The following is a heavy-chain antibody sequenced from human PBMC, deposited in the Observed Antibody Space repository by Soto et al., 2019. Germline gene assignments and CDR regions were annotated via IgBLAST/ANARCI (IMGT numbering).Heavy chain of an antibody. D-gene: IGHD4-17*01. CDR3: ARAPGDYGRWFDP. V-gene: IGHV4-30-4*01. J-gene: IGHJ5*02. CDR2: IYYSGST. Sequence: TLSLTCDVSGGSISSGDYYWSWIRQPPEKGLEWIGYIYYSGSTYYNPSLKSRVTISVDTSKNQFSLKLSSVTAADTAVYYCARAPGDYGRWFDPWGQGTLVTVSS. CDR1: GGSISSGDYY.